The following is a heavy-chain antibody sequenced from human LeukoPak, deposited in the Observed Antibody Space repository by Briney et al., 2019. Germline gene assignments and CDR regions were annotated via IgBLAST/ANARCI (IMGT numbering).Heavy chain of an antibody. D-gene: IGHD5-18*01. J-gene: IGHJ6*02. CDR1: GGSISSSNW. Sequence: SGTLSLTCAVSGGSISSSNWWSWVRQPPGKGLEWIGEIYHSGSTNYNPSLKSRVTISVDKSKNQFSLKLSSVTAADTAVYYCARDNGYPDYYYYGMDVWGQGTTVTVSS. CDR2: IYHSGST. V-gene: IGHV4-4*02. CDR3: ARDNGYPDYYYYGMDV.